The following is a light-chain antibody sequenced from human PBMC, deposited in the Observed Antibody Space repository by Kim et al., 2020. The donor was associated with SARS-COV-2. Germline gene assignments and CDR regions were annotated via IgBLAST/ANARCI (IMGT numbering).Light chain of an antibody. CDR1: KSLVYNDGNTY. CDR2: KVS. J-gene: IGKJ2*01. CDR3: MEGTHWPPNT. V-gene: IGKV2-30*01. Sequence: DVVMTQSPLSLPVSLGQPASISCRSSKSLVYNDGNTYLTWLQQRPGQSPRRLIYKVSQRDSGVPDRFSGSGSGTDFTLRISRVEAEDVGIYYCMEGTHWPPNTFGQGTKLEI.